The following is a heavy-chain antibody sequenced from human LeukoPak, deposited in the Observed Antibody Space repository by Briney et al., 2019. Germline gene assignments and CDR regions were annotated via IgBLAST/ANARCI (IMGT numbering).Heavy chain of an antibody. CDR1: GGTFSTYY. Sequence: SETLSLSCTVSGGTFSTYYMSWIRQPPGKGLEWIGYIYYSGSTNYNPSPKSRVTISVDTSKYQFSLKLRSVTAAETAVYYCARVSGSYSEFDYWGQGTLVTVSS. V-gene: IGHV4-59*01. J-gene: IGHJ4*02. CDR2: IYYSGST. D-gene: IGHD1-26*01. CDR3: ARVSGSYSEFDY.